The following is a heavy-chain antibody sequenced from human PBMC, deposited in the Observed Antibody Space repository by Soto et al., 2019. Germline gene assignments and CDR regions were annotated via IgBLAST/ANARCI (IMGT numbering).Heavy chain of an antibody. D-gene: IGHD6-25*01. V-gene: IGHV4-39*01. CDR3: ARRWSSATFDY. CDR1: GGSISSTNYY. J-gene: IGHJ4*02. CDR2: IYYSGST. Sequence: SETLSLTCTISGGSISSTNYYWGWIRQPPGKGLEWIGNIYYSGSTYYNPSLKSRVTISVDTSKNQFSLKLSSVTTADTAVYYCARRWSSATFDYWGQGTLVTVSS.